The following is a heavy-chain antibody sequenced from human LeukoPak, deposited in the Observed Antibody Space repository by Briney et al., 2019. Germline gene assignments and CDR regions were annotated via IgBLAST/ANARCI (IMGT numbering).Heavy chain of an antibody. CDR2: IYYSGST. J-gene: IGHJ4*02. D-gene: IGHD5-18*01. CDR1: GGSISSSSYY. CDR3: AREDTATIDY. Sequence: PSETLSLTCTVSGGSISSSSYYWGWIRQPPGKGLEWIGSIYYSGSTYYNPSLKSRVTISVDTSKNQFSLKLSSVTAADTAVYYCAREDTATIDYWGQGTLVTVSS. V-gene: IGHV4-39*07.